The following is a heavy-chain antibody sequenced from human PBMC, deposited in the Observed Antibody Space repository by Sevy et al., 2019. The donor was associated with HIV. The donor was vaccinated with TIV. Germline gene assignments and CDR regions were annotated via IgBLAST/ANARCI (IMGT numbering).Heavy chain of an antibody. CDR2: IYYSGST. CDR1: GGSSSSNY. Sequence: SETLSLTCTVSGGSSSSNYWSWIRQPPGKGLEWIGYIYYSGSTNYNPSLKSRVTISVDTSKNQFSLKLSSVTAADTAVYYCARTRDSSGYYHANWFDPWGQGTLVTVSS. CDR3: ARTRDSSGYYHANWFDP. V-gene: IGHV4-59*12. D-gene: IGHD3-22*01. J-gene: IGHJ5*02.